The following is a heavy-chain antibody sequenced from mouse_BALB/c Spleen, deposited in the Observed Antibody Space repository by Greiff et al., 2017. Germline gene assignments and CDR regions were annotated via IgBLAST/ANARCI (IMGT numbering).Heavy chain of an antibody. CDR2: ISSGSSTI. CDR3: ARGGNPLYYYAMDY. J-gene: IGHJ4*01. V-gene: IGHV5-17*02. D-gene: IGHD2-1*01. CDR1: GFTFSSFG. Sequence: EVMLVESGGGLVQPGGSRKLSCAASGFTFSSFGMHWVRQAPEKGLEWVAYISSGSSTIYYADTVKGRFTISRDHPKNTLFLQMTSLRSEDTAMYYCARGGNPLYYYAMDYWGQGTSVTVSS.